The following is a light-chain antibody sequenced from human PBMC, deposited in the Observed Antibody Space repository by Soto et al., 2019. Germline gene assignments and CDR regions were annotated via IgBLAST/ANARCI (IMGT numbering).Light chain of an antibody. V-gene: IGKV4-1*01. J-gene: IGKJ3*01. CDR2: WAS. CDR1: QSVLYSSNSKNY. CDR3: QQYYSTPPT. Sequence: DIVMTQSPDSLAVSLGERATINCKSSQSVLYSSNSKNYLAWYQQKPGQPPILLISWASTRESGVPARFSGSGSGTDFTLTISSLQAEDVAVYYCQQYYSTPPTFGPGTKVDIK.